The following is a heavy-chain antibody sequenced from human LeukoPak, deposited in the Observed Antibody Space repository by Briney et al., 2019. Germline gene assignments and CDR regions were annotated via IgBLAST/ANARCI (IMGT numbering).Heavy chain of an antibody. J-gene: IGHJ3*01. CDR3: AKEAWEFPYDAFVL. CDR1: GFTFSSYS. CDR2: ISSSGSII. D-gene: IGHD1-26*01. V-gene: IGHV3-48*01. Sequence: GGSLRLSCAASGFTFSSYSMNWVRQAPGKGLEWVSYISSSGSIIYYADSVKGRFSISRDNARNSVYLQMDGLRVEDTALYFCAKEAWEFPYDAFVLWGQGTMVAVSS.